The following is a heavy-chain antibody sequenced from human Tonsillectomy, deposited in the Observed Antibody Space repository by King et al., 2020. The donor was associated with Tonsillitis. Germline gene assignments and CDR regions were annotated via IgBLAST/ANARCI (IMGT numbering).Heavy chain of an antibody. Sequence: QLQESGPGLVKPSETLSLTCTVSGGSISSSSYYWGWIRQPPGKGLEWIGSIYYSGSTYYNPSLKSRVTISVDTSKNQFSLKLSSVTAADTAVYYCARVEEYYDVWSGYYTIRGNTGPFDYWGQGTLVTVSS. V-gene: IGHV4-39*07. CDR1: GGSISSSSYY. CDR3: ARVEEYYDVWSGYYTIRGNTGPFDY. D-gene: IGHD3-3*01. CDR2: IYYSGST. J-gene: IGHJ4*02.